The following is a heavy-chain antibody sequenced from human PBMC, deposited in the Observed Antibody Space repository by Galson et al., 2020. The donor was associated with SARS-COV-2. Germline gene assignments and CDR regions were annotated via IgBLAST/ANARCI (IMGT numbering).Heavy chain of an antibody. V-gene: IGHV1-24*01. CDR3: ATTSPYYDILTGCPQANWFGP. Sequence: GASVKVSCKVSGYTLTELSMHWVRQAPGKGLEWMGGFDPEDGETIYAQKFQGRVTMTEDTSTDTAYMELSSLRSEDTAVYYCATTSPYYDILTGCPQANWFGPWGQGTLVTVSS. CDR1: GYTLTELS. D-gene: IGHD3-9*01. J-gene: IGHJ5*02. CDR2: FDPEDGET.